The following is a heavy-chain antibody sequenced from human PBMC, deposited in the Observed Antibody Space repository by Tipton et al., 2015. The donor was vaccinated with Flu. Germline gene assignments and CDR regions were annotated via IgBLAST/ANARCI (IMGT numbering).Heavy chain of an antibody. J-gene: IGHJ4*02. Sequence: QMQLVQSGAEVKKPGASVKISCKASGYALTNYYIHWVRQAPGQGLEWMGIINPSGGSTNDAQQFQGRVTMTRDTSTSTVYMELRSLRADDTAVYYCARAPNRITFGALIVISSLEYWGQGTLVTVSS. V-gene: IGHV1-46*01. CDR2: INPSGGST. CDR3: ARAPNRITFGALIVISSLEY. D-gene: IGHD3-16*02. CDR1: GYALTNYY.